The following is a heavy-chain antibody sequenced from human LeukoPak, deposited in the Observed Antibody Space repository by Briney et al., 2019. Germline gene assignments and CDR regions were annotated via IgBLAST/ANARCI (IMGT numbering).Heavy chain of an antibody. V-gene: IGHV3-7*01. D-gene: IGHD4-17*01. Sequence: GGSLRLSCAASGFTFSSYWMSWVRRAPGKGLEWVANIKQDGSEKYYVDSVKGRFTISRDNAKNSLYLQVNSLRAEDTAVYYCAREHGDYEYFQHWGQGTLVTVSS. CDR2: IKQDGSEK. CDR1: GFTFSSYW. CDR3: AREHGDYEYFQH. J-gene: IGHJ1*01.